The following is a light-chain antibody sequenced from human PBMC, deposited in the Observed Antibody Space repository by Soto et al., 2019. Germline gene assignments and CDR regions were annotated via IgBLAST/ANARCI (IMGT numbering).Light chain of an antibody. CDR1: QGIRND. J-gene: IGKJ4*01. CDR3: LQDYNFPPT. Sequence: AIQMTQSPSSLSASVGDRVTITCRASQGIRNDLGWYQQKPGKAPKLLIYAASSLQSGVPSRFSGSGSGTDFNLTISSLQPEGFATYYCLQDYNFPPTFGGGTKVEIK. CDR2: AAS. V-gene: IGKV1-6*01.